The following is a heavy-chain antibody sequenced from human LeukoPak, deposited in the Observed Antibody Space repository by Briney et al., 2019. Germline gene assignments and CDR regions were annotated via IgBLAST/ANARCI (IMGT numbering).Heavy chain of an antibody. V-gene: IGHV1-2*02. CDR3: ARENHGSGTYFDY. D-gene: IGHD3-10*01. CDR2: INPNSGGT. CDR1: GYTFTGYY. Sequence: ASVKVSCKASGYTFTGYYMHWVRQAPGQGLEWMGWINPNSGGTNYAQKFQGRVTMTRDTSISTAYMELSRLRSDDTAVYYCARENHGSGTYFDYWGQGTLVTVSS. J-gene: IGHJ4*02.